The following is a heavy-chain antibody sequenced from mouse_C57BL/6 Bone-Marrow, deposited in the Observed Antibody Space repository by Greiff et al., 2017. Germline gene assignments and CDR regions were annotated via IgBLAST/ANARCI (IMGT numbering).Heavy chain of an antibody. CDR3: ARGLLRDGFAY. CDR1: GYTFTSYW. V-gene: IGHV1-72*01. J-gene: IGHJ3*01. D-gene: IGHD2-3*01. CDR2: IDPNSGGT. Sequence: VQLQQPGAELVKPGASVKLSCKASGYTFTSYWLHWVKQRPGRGLEWLGRIDPNSGGTKYNEKFKSKATLTVDKPSSTAYMQLSSLTSEDSAVYYCARGLLRDGFAYWGQGTLVTVSA.